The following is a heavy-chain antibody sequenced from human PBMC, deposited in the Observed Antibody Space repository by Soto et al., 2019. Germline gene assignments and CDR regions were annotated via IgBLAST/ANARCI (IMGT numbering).Heavy chain of an antibody. J-gene: IGHJ6*02. CDR1: GFSLNTNGMG. CDR3: AGWNYESGLDV. Sequence: HITLKESGPTLVRPTQTLTLTCSFSGFSLNTNGMGVGWIRQPPGKALEWLAFIYWDEDKRYSPSLKTRLTVTTDTSQSEVVLTLNNLDPLYTGTYYCAGWNYESGLDVGGQGTTVTVSS. V-gene: IGHV2-5*02. D-gene: IGHD1-7*01. CDR2: IYWDEDK.